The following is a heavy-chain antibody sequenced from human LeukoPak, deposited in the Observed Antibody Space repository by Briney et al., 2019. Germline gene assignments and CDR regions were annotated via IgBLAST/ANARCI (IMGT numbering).Heavy chain of an antibody. CDR1: GFTFSSYA. J-gene: IGHJ4*02. D-gene: IGHD3-22*01. Sequence: GGSLRLSCAASGFTFSSYAMSWVRQAPGKGLEWVSAISGSGGSTYYADSVKGRFTISRHNSKNTLYLQMNSLRAEDTAVYYCAREAYYYDSSGYYQPMDHWGQGTLVTVSS. CDR2: ISGSGGST. CDR3: AREAYYYDSSGYYQPMDH. V-gene: IGHV3-23*01.